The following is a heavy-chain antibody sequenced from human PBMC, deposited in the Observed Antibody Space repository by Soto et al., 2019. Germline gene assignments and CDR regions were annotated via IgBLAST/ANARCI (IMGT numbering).Heavy chain of an antibody. Sequence: EVQLVESGGGLVKPGGSLRLSCAASGFTFSSYSMNWVRQAPGKGLEWVSSISSSSSYIYYADSVKGRFTISRDNAKNSLYLQMNSLRAEDTAVYYCARGVLGGIVVVWFDPWGQGTLVTVSS. V-gene: IGHV3-21*01. D-gene: IGHD2-2*01. J-gene: IGHJ5*02. CDR2: ISSSSSYI. CDR3: ARGVLGGIVVVWFDP. CDR1: GFTFSSYS.